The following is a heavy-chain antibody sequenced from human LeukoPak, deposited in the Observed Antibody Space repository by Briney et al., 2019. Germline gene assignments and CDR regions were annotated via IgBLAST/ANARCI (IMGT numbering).Heavy chain of an antibody. CDR2: MNPISGNT. Sequence: ASVKVSCKASGYTFTSYDINWVRQATGQGLEWMGWMNPISGNTGHAQKFQGRVTITRNTSISTAYMELSSLRSEDTAVYYCARRSDFWSGYYDYWGQGTLVTVSS. CDR1: GYTFTSYD. D-gene: IGHD3-3*01. J-gene: IGHJ4*02. CDR3: ARRSDFWSGYYDY. V-gene: IGHV1-8*01.